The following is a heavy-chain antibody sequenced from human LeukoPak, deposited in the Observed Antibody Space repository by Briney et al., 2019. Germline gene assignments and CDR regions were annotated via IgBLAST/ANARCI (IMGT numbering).Heavy chain of an antibody. Sequence: ASVKVSCKASGYTFPRYQIHWVRQAPGQGPEWMGIIYPSGGSTNYAQKFQGRVTMTRDMSTSTVYMELSSLRSEDTAVYYCAKVRDSSHWGQGTLVTVSS. V-gene: IGHV1-46*01. CDR2: IYPSGGST. D-gene: IGHD5-24*01. CDR1: GYTFPRYQ. CDR3: AKVRDSSH. J-gene: IGHJ4*02.